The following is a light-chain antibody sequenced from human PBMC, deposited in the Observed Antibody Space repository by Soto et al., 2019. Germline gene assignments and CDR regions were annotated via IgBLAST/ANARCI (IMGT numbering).Light chain of an antibody. CDR2: KAS. J-gene: IGKJ1*01. V-gene: IGKV1-5*03. CDR3: HHYNSYSEA. Sequence: DIQMTQSPSTLSGFVRHKATIPRRASQTISSWLASYQQKAGKAPKLLIYKASTLNCVVPLRFSGTGSGTKFTRTISRLQPDDIATYFCHHYNSYSEAFGQGTKGEIK. CDR1: QTISSW.